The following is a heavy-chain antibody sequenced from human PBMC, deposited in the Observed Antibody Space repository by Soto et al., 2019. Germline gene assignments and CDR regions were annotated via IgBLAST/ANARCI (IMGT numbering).Heavy chain of an antibody. CDR3: ARPPSNISGPYYFDY. CDR2: ISAYNGNT. D-gene: IGHD6-25*01. J-gene: IGHJ4*02. CDR1: GYTFTSYG. Sequence: ASVKVSCKASGYTFTSYGSSWVRQAPGQGLEWMGWISAYNGNTNYAQKLQGRVTMTTDTSTSTAYMELRSLRSDDTAVYYCARPPSNISGPYYFDYWGQGTLVTVSS. V-gene: IGHV1-18*01.